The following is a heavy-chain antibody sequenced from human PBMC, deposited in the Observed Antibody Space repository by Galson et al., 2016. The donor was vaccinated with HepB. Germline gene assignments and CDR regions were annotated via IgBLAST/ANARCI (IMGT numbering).Heavy chain of an antibody. Sequence: SLRLSCAASGFTFSSYVMHWVRQPPGKGPVWVSRINADGRTTFDADSVKGRFTIPRDNAKNTLYLQMNSLRVGDTAVYYCAASPRGWLQHDFWGQGTLVTVAS. CDR2: INADGRTT. J-gene: IGHJ4*02. V-gene: IGHV3-74*01. D-gene: IGHD5-24*01. CDR1: GFTFSSYV. CDR3: AASPRGWLQHDF.